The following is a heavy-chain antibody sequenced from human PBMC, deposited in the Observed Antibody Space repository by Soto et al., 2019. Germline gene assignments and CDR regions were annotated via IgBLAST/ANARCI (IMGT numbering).Heavy chain of an antibody. V-gene: IGHV3-7*03. D-gene: IGHD2-15*01. J-gene: IGHJ4*02. CDR3: FGGNGGPQ. CDR1: DFTFRNYW. CDR2: IKPDGSAT. Sequence: PGGSLRLSCATSDFTFRNYWMNWVRQAPGKGLEWVANIKPDGSATNYVDSVKGRFTISRDNVRNSVSLQMNSLRVEDTAVYFCFGGNGGPQWGQGNLVTVSS.